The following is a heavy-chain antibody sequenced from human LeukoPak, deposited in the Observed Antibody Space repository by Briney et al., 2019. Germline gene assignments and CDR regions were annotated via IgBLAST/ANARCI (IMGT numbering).Heavy chain of an antibody. Sequence: GGSLRLSCAASGFTFSSYSMNWVRQAPGKGLEWVSSISSSSSYIYYADSVKGRFTISRDNAKNSLYLQMNSLRAEDTAVYYCASQAVVPAARLFDYWGQGTLVTVSS. CDR1: GFTFSSYS. CDR3: ASQAVVPAARLFDY. J-gene: IGHJ4*02. CDR2: ISSSSSYI. D-gene: IGHD2-2*01. V-gene: IGHV3-21*01.